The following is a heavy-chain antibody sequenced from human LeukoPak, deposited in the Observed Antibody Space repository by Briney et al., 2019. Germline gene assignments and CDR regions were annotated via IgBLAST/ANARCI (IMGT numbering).Heavy chain of an antibody. D-gene: IGHD3-3*01. CDR1: GFTFSRYW. CDR3: AKDRRYYDFWSGRFDY. CDR2: INQDGSEK. V-gene: IGHV3-7*01. Sequence: GGSLRLSCAASGFTFSRYWMYWIREAPGKGLEWLANINQDGSEKYYADSVKGRFTISRDNSKNTLYLQMNSLRAEDTAVYYCAKDRRYYDFWSGRFDYWGQGTLVTVSS. J-gene: IGHJ4*02.